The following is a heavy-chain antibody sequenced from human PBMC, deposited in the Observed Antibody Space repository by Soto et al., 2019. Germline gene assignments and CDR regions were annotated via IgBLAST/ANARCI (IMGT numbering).Heavy chain of an antibody. Sequence: QVQLVQSGAEVKKPGSSVKVSCKASGGTFSSYAISWVRQAPGQGLEWMGGIIPIFGTANYAQKFQGRVTINAHEPTRTTPMELKSVRSEYTAMYYCARHIRDGYDACWGQGTLVTGTS. J-gene: IGHJ4*02. CDR1: GGTFSSYA. CDR3: ARHIRDGYDAC. D-gene: IGHD5-12*01. CDR2: IIPIFGTA. V-gene: IGHV1-69*01.